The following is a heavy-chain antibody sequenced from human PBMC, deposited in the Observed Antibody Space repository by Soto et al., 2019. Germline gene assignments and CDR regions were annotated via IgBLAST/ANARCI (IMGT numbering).Heavy chain of an antibody. D-gene: IGHD6-13*01. CDR1: GFTFNMYM. J-gene: IGHJ6*03. V-gene: IGHV3-48*01. CDR3: ARRAPGNTATDSYYDYMDV. CDR2: ISSSGSIT. Sequence: EVQLVESGGGLVQPGGSLRLSCAASGFTFNMYMMTWVRQAPGKGPEWVSYISSSGSITYYADSVRGRFTISRDNAKNSLYLQMDGLRAEDTAVYYCARRAPGNTATDSYYDYMDVWGKGTTVTVSS.